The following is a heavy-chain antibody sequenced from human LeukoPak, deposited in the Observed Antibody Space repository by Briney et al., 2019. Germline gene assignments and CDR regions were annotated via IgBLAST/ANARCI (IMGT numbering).Heavy chain of an antibody. CDR1: GDSVSSNSAA. J-gene: IGHJ3*02. D-gene: IGHD1-1*01. V-gene: IGHV6-1*01. CDR3: ARGPTGTGAFDI. CDR2: TYYRSKWFY. Sequence: SQTLSLTCATSGDSVSSNSAAWNWIRQSPSRGLEWLGRTYYRSKWFYEYAVSVKSPITINPDTSKNHFSLQLNSVTPEDTAVYYCARGPTGTGAFDIWGQGTMVTVSS.